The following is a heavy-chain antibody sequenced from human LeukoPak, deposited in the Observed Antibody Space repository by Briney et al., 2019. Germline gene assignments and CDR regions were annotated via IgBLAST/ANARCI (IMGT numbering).Heavy chain of an antibody. CDR3: ARSGLPLDY. CDR1: GFTFSSYA. V-gene: IGHV3-33*08. D-gene: IGHD5-12*01. CDR2: IWYDGSNK. J-gene: IGHJ4*02. Sequence: PGGSLRLSCAASGFTFSSYAMSWVRQAPGKGLEWVAVIWYDGSNKYYADSVKGRFTISRDNSKNTLYLQMNSLRAEDTAVYYCARSGLPLDYWGQGTLVTVSS.